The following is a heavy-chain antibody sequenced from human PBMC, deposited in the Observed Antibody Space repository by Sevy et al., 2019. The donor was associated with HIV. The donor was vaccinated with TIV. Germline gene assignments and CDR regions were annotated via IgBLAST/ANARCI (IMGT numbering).Heavy chain of an antibody. CDR2: ISSSSRTI. CDR3: ARAGGDCYSKNECWFVS. V-gene: IGHV3-48*01. J-gene: IGHJ5*01. CDR1: GFTFSAYS. D-gene: IGHD2-21*01. Sequence: GGSLRLSCAASGFTFSAYSMNWVRQAPGKGLEWVSYISSSSRTIYYADSVKDQFTISRDNAKSSLYLQMNGLRAEDTAVYYCARAGGDCYSKNECWFVSWGQGTLVTVSS.